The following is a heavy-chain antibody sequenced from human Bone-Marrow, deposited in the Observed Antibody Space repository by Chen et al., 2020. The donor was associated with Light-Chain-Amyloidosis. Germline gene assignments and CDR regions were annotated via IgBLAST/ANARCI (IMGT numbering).Heavy chain of an antibody. Sequence: EVQLPESGGDLVQPGGSMRLSCAASGFTFNNYAMSWVRQAPGKGLGFVSTFSGGLSTTYYADSVKGRFTVSRDNSNNTLYLQMCSLRAEDTAIYYCARGSAATCSGARCYYFDYWGQGTLVTVSS. CDR1: GFTFNNYA. V-gene: IGHV3-23*01. CDR2: FSGGLSTT. CDR3: ARGSAATCSGARCYYFDY. D-gene: IGHD2-15*01. J-gene: IGHJ4*02.